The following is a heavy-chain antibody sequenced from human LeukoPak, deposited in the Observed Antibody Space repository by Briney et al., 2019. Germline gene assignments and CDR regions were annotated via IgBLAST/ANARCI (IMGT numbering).Heavy chain of an antibody. V-gene: IGHV1-69*01. CDR3: ARDMQGDGYNSFDY. CDR1: GGTFSGYA. Sequence: SVKVSCKASGGTFSGYAISWVRQAPGQGLEWMGGIIPIFGTANYAQKFQGRVTITADESTSTAYMELSSLRSEDTAVYYCARDMQGDGYNSFDYWGQGTLVTVSS. J-gene: IGHJ4*02. D-gene: IGHD5-24*01. CDR2: IIPIFGTA.